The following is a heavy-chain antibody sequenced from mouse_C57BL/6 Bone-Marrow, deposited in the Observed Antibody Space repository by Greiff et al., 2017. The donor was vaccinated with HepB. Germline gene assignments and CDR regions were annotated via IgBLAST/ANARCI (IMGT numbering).Heavy chain of an antibody. J-gene: IGHJ3*01. CDR3: ARWGTGNGFAY. D-gene: IGHD4-1*01. Sequence: LVESGAELARPGASVKLSCKASGYTFTSYGISWVKQRTGQGLEWIGEIYPRSGNTYYNEKFKGKATLTADKSSSTAYMELRSLTSEDSAVYFCARWGTGNGFAYWGQGTLVTVSA. CDR1: GYTFTSYG. V-gene: IGHV1-81*01. CDR2: IYPRSGNT.